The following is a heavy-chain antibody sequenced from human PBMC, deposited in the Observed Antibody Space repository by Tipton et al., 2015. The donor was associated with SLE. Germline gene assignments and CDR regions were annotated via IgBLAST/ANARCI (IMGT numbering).Heavy chain of an antibody. CDR1: GASVSSSPYY. D-gene: IGHD5-12*01. CDR2: IYYSGST. V-gene: IGHV4-61*01. Sequence: TLSLTCTVSGASVSSSPYYWGWIRQPPGKGLEWIGYIYYSGSTNYNPSLKSRVTISVDTSKNQFSLRLSSVTAADTAVYYCARVYSGYELDYWGQGTLVTVSS. CDR3: ARVYSGYELDY. J-gene: IGHJ4*02.